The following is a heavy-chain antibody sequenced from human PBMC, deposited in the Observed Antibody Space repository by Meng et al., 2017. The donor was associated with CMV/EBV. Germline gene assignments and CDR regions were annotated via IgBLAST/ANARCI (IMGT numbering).Heavy chain of an antibody. D-gene: IGHD1-26*01. CDR3: ARESGSVGDY. Sequence: HVPRVQGWPAVKNPGASVQFSCKASGYTFTSYYMHWVRQAPGQGLECMGIINPSGGSTSYAQKFQGRVTMTRDTSTSTVYMELSSLRSEDTAVYYCARESGSVGDYWGQGTLVTVSS. CDR1: GYTFTSYY. CDR2: INPSGGST. V-gene: IGHV1-46*01. J-gene: IGHJ4*02.